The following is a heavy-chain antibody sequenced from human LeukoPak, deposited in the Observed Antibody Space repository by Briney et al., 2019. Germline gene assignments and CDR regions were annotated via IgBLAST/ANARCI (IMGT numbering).Heavy chain of an antibody. CDR1: GFTFSNYA. CDR3: AKLLRGVVVPYYDY. J-gene: IGHJ4*02. V-gene: IGHV3-23*01. D-gene: IGHD3-10*01. CDR2: ISGSGGSA. Sequence: GGSLGLSCAASGFTFSNYAMSWVRQAPGKGLEWVSPISGSGGSAYYADSVKGRFTISRDNSKNTLYLQMNSLRAEDTAVYYCAKLLRGVVVPYYDYWGQGTLVTVSS.